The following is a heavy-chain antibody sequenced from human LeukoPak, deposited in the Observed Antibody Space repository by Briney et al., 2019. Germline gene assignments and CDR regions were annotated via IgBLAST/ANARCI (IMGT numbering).Heavy chain of an antibody. D-gene: IGHD6-13*01. CDR3: AREIAAAGTVHFDY. CDR1: GFTFSSYS. J-gene: IGHJ4*02. CDR2: IKQDGSEK. Sequence: GGSLRLSCAASGFTFSSYSMNWVRQAPGKGLEWVANIKQDGSEKYYVDSVKGRFTISRDNAKNSLYLHMNSLRAEDTAVYYCAREIAAAGTVHFDYWGQGTLVTVSS. V-gene: IGHV3-7*01.